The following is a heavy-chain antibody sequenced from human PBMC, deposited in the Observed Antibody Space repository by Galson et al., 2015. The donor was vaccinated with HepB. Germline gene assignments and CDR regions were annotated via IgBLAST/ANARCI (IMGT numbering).Heavy chain of an antibody. Sequence: SVKVSCKASGGTFSSYAISWVRQAPGQGLEWMGGIIPIFGTANYAQKFQGRVTITADESTSTAYMELSSLRSEDTAVYYCAGNVVQLERHQENYYYYYMDVWGKGTTVTVSS. CDR1: GGTFSSYA. J-gene: IGHJ6*03. CDR3: AGNVVQLERHQENYYYYYMDV. V-gene: IGHV1-69*13. D-gene: IGHD1-1*01. CDR2: IIPIFGTA.